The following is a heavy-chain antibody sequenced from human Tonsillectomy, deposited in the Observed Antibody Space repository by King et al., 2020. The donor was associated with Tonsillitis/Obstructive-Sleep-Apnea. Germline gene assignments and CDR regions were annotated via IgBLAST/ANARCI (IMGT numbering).Heavy chain of an antibody. D-gene: IGHD1-26*01. CDR3: AKDDSLATRFDD. V-gene: IGHV3-23*04. Sequence: VQLVESGGGLVQPGGSLRLSCAASGFTFSNYAMSWVRQAPGKGLEWVSGISGSGGSTYYADSVEGRFTISRDNSKNTLYLQMNSLRADDTTIYYCAKDDSLATRFDDWGQGTLVTVSS. CDR2: ISGSGGST. J-gene: IGHJ4*02. CDR1: GFTFSNYA.